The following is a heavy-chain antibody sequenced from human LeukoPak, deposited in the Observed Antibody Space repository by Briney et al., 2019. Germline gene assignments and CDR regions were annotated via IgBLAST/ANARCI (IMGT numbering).Heavy chain of an antibody. J-gene: IGHJ4*02. V-gene: IGHV4-61*05. CDR1: GGSISSSSYY. CDR3: ARSVGGPYYFDY. D-gene: IGHD2-15*01. Sequence: PSETLSLTCTVSGGSISSSSYYWSWIRQPPGKGLEWIGYIYYSGSTNYNPSLKSRVTISVDTSKNQFSLKLSSVTAADTAVYYCARSVGGPYYFDYWGQGTLVTVSS. CDR2: IYYSGST.